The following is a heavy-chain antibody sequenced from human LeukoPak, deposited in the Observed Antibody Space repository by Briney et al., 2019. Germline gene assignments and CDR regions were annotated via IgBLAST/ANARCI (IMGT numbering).Heavy chain of an antibody. J-gene: IGHJ3*02. V-gene: IGHV3-7*01. CDR3: EAGPGLDAFDI. D-gene: IGHD6-19*01. Sequence: PGGSLRLSCAASGFTFSSYWMSWVRQAPGKGLEWVANIKQDGSEKYYVDSVKGRFTISRDNAKNSLYLQMNSLRAEDTAVYYCEAGPGLDAFDIWGQGTMVTVSS. CDR1: GFTFSSYW. CDR2: IKQDGSEK.